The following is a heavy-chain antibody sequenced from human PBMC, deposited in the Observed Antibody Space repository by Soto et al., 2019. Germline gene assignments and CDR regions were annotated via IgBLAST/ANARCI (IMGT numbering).Heavy chain of an antibody. J-gene: IGHJ4*02. D-gene: IGHD3-3*01. CDR2: IWYDGSNK. CDR1: GFTFSSYG. Sequence: QVQLVESGGGVVQPGRSLRLSCAASGFTFSSYGMHWVRQAPGKGLEWVAVIWYDGSNKYYVDSVKGRFTISRDNSKNTLYLQLNSLGAEDTAVYYCARDWRSRGVSTRPLDYWGQGTLVTVS. V-gene: IGHV3-33*01. CDR3: ARDWRSRGVSTRPLDY.